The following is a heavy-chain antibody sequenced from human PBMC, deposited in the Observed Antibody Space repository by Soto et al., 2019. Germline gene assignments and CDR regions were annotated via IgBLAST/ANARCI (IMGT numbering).Heavy chain of an antibody. CDR1: GNTFTTHA. CDR2: INAGNGAT. CDR3: ARGSAAAGPYYFDY. V-gene: IGHV1-3*01. J-gene: IGHJ4*02. D-gene: IGHD6-13*01. Sequence: ASVKVSCKASGNTFTTHAMHWVRQASGQRLEWMGWINAGNGATKYSQNFQDRLTITRDPSANTAFMELSSLRSEDTAVYYCARGSAAAGPYYFDYWAQGTLVTVSS.